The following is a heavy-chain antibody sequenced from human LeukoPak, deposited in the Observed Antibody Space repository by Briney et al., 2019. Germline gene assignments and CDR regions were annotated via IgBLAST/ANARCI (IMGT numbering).Heavy chain of an antibody. J-gene: IGHJ4*02. CDR3: AKRVWFGETNSDY. Sequence: GGSLRLSCAASGFTFSSYAMNWVRQAPGKGLEWVSAISGSGGSTYYADSVKGRFTISRDNSKNTLYLQMNSLRAEDTAVYYCAKRVWFGETNSDYWGQGTLVTVSS. CDR1: GFTFSSYA. D-gene: IGHD3-10*01. V-gene: IGHV3-23*01. CDR2: ISGSGGST.